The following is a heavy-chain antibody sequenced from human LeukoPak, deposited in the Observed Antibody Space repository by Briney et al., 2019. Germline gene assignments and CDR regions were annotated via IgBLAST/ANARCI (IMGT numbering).Heavy chain of an antibody. CDR2: IIPIFGTA. V-gene: IGHV1-69*01. Sequence: GASVKVSCKASRGTFSSYAISWVRQAPGQGLEWMGGIIPIFGTANYAQKFQGRVTITADESTSTAYMELSSLRSEDTAVYYCARYDGYSSSWYTPGFDYWGQGTLDTVSS. CDR1: RGTFSSYA. D-gene: IGHD6-13*01. J-gene: IGHJ4*02. CDR3: ARYDGYSSSWYTPGFDY.